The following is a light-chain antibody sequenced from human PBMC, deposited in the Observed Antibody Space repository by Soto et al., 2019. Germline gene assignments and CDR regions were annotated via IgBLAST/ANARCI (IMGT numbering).Light chain of an antibody. CDR3: QQYKDDAWT. J-gene: IGKJ1*01. Sequence: DIQMTLSPSTLSASVGDTVTVTCRASQSVSGWLAWYQQKPGKAPKLLIYDASTLEGGVPSRFSGSGSATEFILTISSLQPDDFATYYCQQYKDDAWTFGQGTKVDIK. CDR2: DAS. CDR1: QSVSGW. V-gene: IGKV1-5*01.